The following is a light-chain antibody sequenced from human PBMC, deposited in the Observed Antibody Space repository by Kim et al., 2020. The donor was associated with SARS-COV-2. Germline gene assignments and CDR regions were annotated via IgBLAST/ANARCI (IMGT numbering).Light chain of an antibody. CDR1: QSVSIY. CDR2: DAS. V-gene: IGKV3-11*01. CDR3: QQRSNWPIT. J-gene: IGKJ5*01. Sequence: EIVLTQSPATLSLSPGERATLSCRASQSVSIYLAWYQQKPGQAPRLLIYDASNRATGIPARFSGSGSGTNFTLTISSLEPEDFAVYYCQQRSNWPITFGQETRLEIK.